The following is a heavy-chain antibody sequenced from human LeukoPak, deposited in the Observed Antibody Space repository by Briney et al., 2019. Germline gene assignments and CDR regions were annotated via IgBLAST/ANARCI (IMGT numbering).Heavy chain of an antibody. CDR2: ISAYNGNT. Sequence: ASVKVSCKASGYTFTTYGLSWVRQAPGQGLEWMGWISAYNGNTNYAQKLQGRVTMTTDTSTSTAYMELRSLRSDDTAVYYCARDKYYDFWSGHHPYYFDYWGQGTLVTVSS. D-gene: IGHD3-3*01. V-gene: IGHV1-18*01. J-gene: IGHJ4*02. CDR1: GYTFTTYG. CDR3: ARDKYYDFWSGHHPYYFDY.